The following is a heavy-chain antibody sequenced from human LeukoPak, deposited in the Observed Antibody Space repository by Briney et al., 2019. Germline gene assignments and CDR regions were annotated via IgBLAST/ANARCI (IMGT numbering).Heavy chain of an antibody. D-gene: IGHD2-2*01. CDR1: GFTFSSSA. J-gene: IGHJ5*02. CDR3: AKTGYCSSTSCSAGFDP. V-gene: IGHV3-23*01. Sequence: GVSLRLSCAASGFTFSSSAMSWVRQAPGKGLDWVSGLSGGGGSTYYADSVKGRFTISRDNSKNTLYLQMNSLRAEDTAVYYCAKTGYCSSTSCSAGFDPWGQGTLVTVSS. CDR2: LSGGGGST.